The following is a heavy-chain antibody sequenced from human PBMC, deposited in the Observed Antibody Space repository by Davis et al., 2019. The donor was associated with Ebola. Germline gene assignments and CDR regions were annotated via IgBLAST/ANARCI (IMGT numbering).Heavy chain of an antibody. D-gene: IGHD5-18*01. J-gene: IGHJ6*04. Sequence: GEFLKISCAASGFIFSSFGMHWVRQAPGRGLEWVAVIWHDGSNKYYADSLRGRFTISRDNSKKTVFLQMSGLRAEDTALYYCARGDTDMALYYYGLDVWGKGTTVTVSS. CDR1: GFIFSSFG. CDR2: IWHDGSNK. V-gene: IGHV3-33*08. CDR3: ARGDTDMALYYYGLDV.